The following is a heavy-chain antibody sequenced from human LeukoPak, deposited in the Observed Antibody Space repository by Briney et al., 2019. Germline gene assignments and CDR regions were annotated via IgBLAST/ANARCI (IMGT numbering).Heavy chain of an antibody. Sequence: ASVKVSCKASGYTFTSYGISWVRQAPGQGLEWMGWISAYNGNTNYAQKLQGRVTMTTDTSTSTAYMELRSLRSDDTAVYYCARSSYPAALEVTAIPYFQHWGQGTLVTVSS. CDR3: ARSSYPAALEVTAIPYFQH. J-gene: IGHJ1*01. V-gene: IGHV1-18*01. D-gene: IGHD2-21*02. CDR2: ISAYNGNT. CDR1: GYTFTSYG.